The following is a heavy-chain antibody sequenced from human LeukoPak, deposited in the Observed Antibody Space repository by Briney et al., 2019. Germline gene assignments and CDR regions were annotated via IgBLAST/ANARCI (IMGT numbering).Heavy chain of an antibody. CDR1: GFTFRIHE. D-gene: IGHD3-22*01. Sequence: GGSLRLSCAASGFTFRIHEMNWVRQAPGKGLEWVSYISTSGTSQYYADSVKGRFTISRDNSKNSLHLQMDSLRAEDTAVYYCARQIVTYYFDSTGYYSSFDVWGQGTMVTVSS. CDR2: ISTSGTSQ. V-gene: IGHV3-48*03. J-gene: IGHJ3*01. CDR3: ARQIVTYYFDSTGYYSSFDV.